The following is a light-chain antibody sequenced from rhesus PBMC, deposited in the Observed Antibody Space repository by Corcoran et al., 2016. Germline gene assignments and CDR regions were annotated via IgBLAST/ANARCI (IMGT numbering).Light chain of an antibody. Sequence: QVILTQSPATLSLSPGERATPSCRASQSVSSYLDWYQQKPGQAPRLLIYGASSRATGIPDRFSGSGSGTDFTLTIRSLEPEDFAVYYCQETSSLSLTFGPGTKLAIK. CDR1: QSVSSY. J-gene: IGKJ3*01. V-gene: IGKV3-53*02. CDR3: QETSSLSLT. CDR2: GAS.